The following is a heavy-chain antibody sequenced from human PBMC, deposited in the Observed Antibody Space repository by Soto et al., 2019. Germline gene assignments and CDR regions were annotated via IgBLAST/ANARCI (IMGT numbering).Heavy chain of an antibody. Sequence: SETLSLTCTVSGGSISSGGYYWSWIRQHPGKGLEWIGYIYYSGSTYYNPSLKSRVTISVDTSKNQFSLKLSSVTAADTAVYYCAGGGGATILYSYMDVWGKGTTVTVSS. CDR3: AGGGGATILYSYMDV. CDR1: GGSISSGGYY. D-gene: IGHD5-12*01. CDR2: IYYSGST. V-gene: IGHV4-31*03. J-gene: IGHJ6*03.